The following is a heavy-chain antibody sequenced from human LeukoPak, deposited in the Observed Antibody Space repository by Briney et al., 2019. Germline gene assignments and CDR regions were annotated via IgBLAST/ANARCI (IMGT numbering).Heavy chain of an antibody. D-gene: IGHD5-24*01. V-gene: IGHV3-23*01. CDR3: AKVDTAGGWLQSMGYYMDV. J-gene: IGHJ6*03. CDR2: ISGSGGST. Sequence: GGSLRLSCAASGFTFSSYDMSWVRQAPGKGLEWVSAISGSGGSTYYADSVKGRFTISRDNSKNTLYLQMNSLRAEDTAVYYCAKVDTAGGWLQSMGYYMDVWGKGTTVTVSS. CDR1: GFTFSSYD.